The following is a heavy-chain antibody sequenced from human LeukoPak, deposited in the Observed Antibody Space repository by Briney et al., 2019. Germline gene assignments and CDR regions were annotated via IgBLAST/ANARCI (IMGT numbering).Heavy chain of an antibody. V-gene: IGHV3-21*01. CDR1: GFTFSSYS. D-gene: IGHD1-14*01. CDR2: ISSSSSYI. J-gene: IGHJ4*02. Sequence: PGGSLRLSCAASGFTFSSYSMNWVRQAPGKGLEWVSSISSSSSYIYYADSVKGRFTISRDNAKNSLYLQMNSLRAEDTAVYYCARDRGSRTGLDYWGQGTLVTVSS. CDR3: ARDRGSRTGLDY.